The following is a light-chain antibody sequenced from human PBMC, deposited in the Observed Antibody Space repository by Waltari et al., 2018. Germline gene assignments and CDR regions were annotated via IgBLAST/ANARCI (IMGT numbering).Light chain of an antibody. CDR2: DNR. V-gene: IGLV1-40*01. Sequence: QSVLTQPPSVSGAPGQRVTISCTGSSSNIGAGHDVHWYQQLPGTAPKLLIYDNRSRPSGVPDRFSGSKSGTSASLAITGLQAEDEADYYCQSYDSSLSGVVFGGGTKLTVL. CDR3: QSYDSSLSGVV. CDR1: SSNIGAGHD. J-gene: IGLJ3*02.